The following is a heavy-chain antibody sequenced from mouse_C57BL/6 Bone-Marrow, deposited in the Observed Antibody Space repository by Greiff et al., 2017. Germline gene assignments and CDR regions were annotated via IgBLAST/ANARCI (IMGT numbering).Heavy chain of an antibody. CDR1: GFTFSSYA. D-gene: IGHD1-1*01. J-gene: IGHJ2*01. V-gene: IGHV5-4*01. CDR3: ARDEATVVAYYFDY. Sequence: DVMLVESGGGLVKPGGSLKLSCAASGFTFSSYAMSWVRQTPEKRLEWVATISDGGSYTYYPDNVKGRFTISRDNAKNNLYLQMSHLKSEDTAMYYCARDEATVVAYYFDYWGQGTTLTVSS. CDR2: ISDGGSYT.